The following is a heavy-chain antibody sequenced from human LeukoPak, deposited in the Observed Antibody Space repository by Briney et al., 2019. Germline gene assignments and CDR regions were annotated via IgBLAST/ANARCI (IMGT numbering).Heavy chain of an antibody. CDR2: INSDGSST. CDR1: GFTFSSYW. Sequence: GGSLRLSCAASGFTFSSYWMHWVRQAPGKGLVWVSRINSDGSSTSYADSVKGRFTISRDNAKNSLYLQMNSLRAEDTAVYYCARDWNGDNRVFDYWGQGTLVTVSS. J-gene: IGHJ4*02. D-gene: IGHD1-1*01. V-gene: IGHV3-74*01. CDR3: ARDWNGDNRVFDY.